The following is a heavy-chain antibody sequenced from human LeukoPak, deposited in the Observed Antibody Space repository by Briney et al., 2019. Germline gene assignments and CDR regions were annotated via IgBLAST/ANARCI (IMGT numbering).Heavy chain of an antibody. CDR1: GGSISSYY. J-gene: IGHJ6*03. V-gene: IGHV4-4*07. CDR2: IYTSGST. D-gene: IGHD3-10*01. Sequence: SETLSLTCTVSGGSISSYYWSWIRQPAGKALEWIGRIYTSGSTNYNPSLKSRVTMSVDTSKNQFFLKLSSGTAADKAVYYCARDNGMVRGVIYYYYMDVWGKGTTVTVSS. CDR3: ARDNGMVRGVIYYYYMDV.